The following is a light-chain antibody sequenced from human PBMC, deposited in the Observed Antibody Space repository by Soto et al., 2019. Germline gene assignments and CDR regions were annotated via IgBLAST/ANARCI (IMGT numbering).Light chain of an antibody. Sequence: ETVMTQSPATLSVSPGERPTLSCRASQSVSSNLAWYQQKPGQAPRLLIYDASTRATGIPARFSGSGSGTEFTLTISSLQSEDFATYYCQRYNSVSFGFGPGTKVDIK. CDR2: DAS. CDR3: QRYNSVSFG. CDR1: QSVSSN. J-gene: IGKJ3*01. V-gene: IGKV3-15*01.